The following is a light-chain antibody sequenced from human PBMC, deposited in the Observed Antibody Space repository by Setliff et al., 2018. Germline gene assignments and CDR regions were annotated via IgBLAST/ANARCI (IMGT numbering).Light chain of an antibody. CDR3: SSYAGGNNFF. J-gene: IGLJ1*01. V-gene: IGLV2-8*01. Sequence: QSALTQPPSASGSPGQSVTISCTGTSVVGGYNYVSWYQQHPGKAPKLIIYEVTKRPSGVPDRFSGSNSGNTASLTVSGLQAEDEADYYCSSYAGGNNFFFGTGTKVTVL. CDR1: SVVGGYNY. CDR2: EVT.